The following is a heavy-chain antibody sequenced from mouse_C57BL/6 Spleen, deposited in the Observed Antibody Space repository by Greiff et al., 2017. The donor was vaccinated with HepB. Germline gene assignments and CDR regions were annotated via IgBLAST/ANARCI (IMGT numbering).Heavy chain of an antibody. V-gene: IGHV1-53*01. Sequence: QVQLQQPGTELVKPGASVKLSCKASGYTFTSYWMHWVKQRPGQGLEWIGNINPSNGGTNYNEKFKNKATVTVDKSSSTAYIQLSSLTSEDSAVYYCAKHHTTVVASDYWGQGTTLTVSS. CDR3: AKHHTTVVASDY. J-gene: IGHJ2*01. D-gene: IGHD1-1*01. CDR2: INPSNGGT. CDR1: GYTFTSYW.